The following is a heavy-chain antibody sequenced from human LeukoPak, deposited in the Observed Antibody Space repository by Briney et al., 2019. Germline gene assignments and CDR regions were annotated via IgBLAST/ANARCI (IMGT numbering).Heavy chain of an antibody. Sequence: ASVKVSCEAPGVPFSDYSISWVRQAPGQGLEWMGRIIPVLGIANYAQKFQGRVTITADKSTSTAYMELSSLRSEDTAVYYCARETGYYDYVWGSYRGYYFDYWGQGTLVTVSS. V-gene: IGHV1-69*04. J-gene: IGHJ4*02. CDR2: IIPVLGIA. CDR3: ARETGYYDYVWGSYRGYYFDY. CDR1: GVPFSDYS. D-gene: IGHD3-16*01.